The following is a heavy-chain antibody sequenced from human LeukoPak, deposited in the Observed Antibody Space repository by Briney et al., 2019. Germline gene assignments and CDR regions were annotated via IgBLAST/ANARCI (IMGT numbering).Heavy chain of an antibody. CDR3: ARANFLYCSSSTCLFDY. V-gene: IGHV1-2*02. CDR1: GYTFTDYY. CDR2: INPNDGDA. Sequence: GASVKVSCKASGYTFTDYYIHWVRQAPGQGFEWMGWINPNDGDANYAQKFQGRVTMTGDTSISTAHMEVSRLRSDDTAVYYCARANFLYCSSSTCLFDYWGQGTLVTVSS. D-gene: IGHD2-2*01. J-gene: IGHJ4*02.